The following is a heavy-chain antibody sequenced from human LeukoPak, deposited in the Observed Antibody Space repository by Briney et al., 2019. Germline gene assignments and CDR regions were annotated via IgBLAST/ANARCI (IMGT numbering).Heavy chain of an antibody. V-gene: IGHV4-61*02. CDR3: ARRGTHTVTIRY. CDR1: GGSISSGSYY. D-gene: IGHD4-17*01. Sequence: SETLSLTCTVSGGSISSGSYYWSWIRQPAGKGLEWIGRIYTSGSTDYNPSLKSRVTISVDTSKKQFSLKLSSVTAADTAVYYCARRGTHTVTIRYWGQGTLVTVSS. J-gene: IGHJ4*02. CDR2: IYTSGST.